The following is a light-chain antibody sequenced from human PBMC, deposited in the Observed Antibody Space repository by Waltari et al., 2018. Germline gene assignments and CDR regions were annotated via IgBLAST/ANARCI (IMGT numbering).Light chain of an antibody. J-gene: IGLJ6*01. Sequence: LTQPPSASGTPWQMVTISCSVSTSNIGVNSVHWYQQLPGTAPKLLMYSTHQRPSGVPDRFSGSKSGTSASLAISELQSDDEGDYYCATWDDSLSVYVFGSGTTVTVL. V-gene: IGLV1-44*01. CDR2: STH. CDR1: TSNIGVNS. CDR3: ATWDDSLSVYV.